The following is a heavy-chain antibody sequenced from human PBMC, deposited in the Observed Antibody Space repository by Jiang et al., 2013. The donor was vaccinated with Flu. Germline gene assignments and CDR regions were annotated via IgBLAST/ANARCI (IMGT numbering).Heavy chain of an antibody. J-gene: IGHJ3*02. CDR3: ARQSGVPGHNDAFDI. CDR2: VYPGDSDT. CDR1: GYNFTNYW. Sequence: GAEVKKPGESLKISCKGSGYNFTNYWIGWVRLMPGKGLEWMGIVYPGDSDTRYSPSFQGQVTISADKSITTAYLQWSSLKASDTAMYYCARQSGVPGHNDAFDIWGQGTMVTVSS. D-gene: IGHD7-27*01. V-gene: IGHV5-51*01.